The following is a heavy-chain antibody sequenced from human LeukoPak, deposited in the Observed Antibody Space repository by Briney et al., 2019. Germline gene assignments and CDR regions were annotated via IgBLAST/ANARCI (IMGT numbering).Heavy chain of an antibody. CDR3: ARDYGDYVGSWFDP. CDR1: GGSISSGGYY. Sequence: PSQTLSLTCTVSGGSISSGGYYWSWIRQHPGKGLEWIGYIYYSGSTYYNPSLKSRVTISVDTSKNQFSLKLSSVTAADTAVYYCARDYGDYVGSWFDPWGQGTLVTVSS. V-gene: IGHV4-31*03. CDR2: IYYSGST. D-gene: IGHD4-17*01. J-gene: IGHJ5*02.